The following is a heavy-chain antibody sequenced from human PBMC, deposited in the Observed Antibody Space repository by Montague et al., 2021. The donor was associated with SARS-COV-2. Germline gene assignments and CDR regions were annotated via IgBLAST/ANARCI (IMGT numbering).Heavy chain of an antibody. V-gene: IGHV4-39*07. D-gene: IGHD3-10*01. CDR3: VRVSWYYYGSGGFDY. CDR1: GRSIISTSSY. CDR2: ISHRENT. J-gene: IGHJ4*02. Sequence: SETLSLTCTVSGRSIISTSSYWGWIRQPPGGGLEGIGSISHRENTFYNPSLKSPVTISVDTSKNQFSLKLISVTAADTGNYYCVRVSWYYYGSGGFDYWGQGTPVTVSA.